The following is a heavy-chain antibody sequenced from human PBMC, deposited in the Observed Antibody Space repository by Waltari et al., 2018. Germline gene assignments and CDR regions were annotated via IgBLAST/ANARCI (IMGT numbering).Heavy chain of an antibody. D-gene: IGHD3-9*01. J-gene: IGHJ4*02. Sequence: QVQLQESGPGLVKPSETLSLTCTVSDYSIASGYFWGWIRQPPGGGLEWIGSVYHSGVSYYKSSRRSRVTMSVDTSKNQFSLYLSSVTAADTAVYYCARDPSDILTGSGYYFDFWGQGALVTVSS. CDR3: ARDPSDILTGSGYYFDF. CDR1: DYSIASGYF. CDR2: VYHSGVS. V-gene: IGHV4-38-2*02.